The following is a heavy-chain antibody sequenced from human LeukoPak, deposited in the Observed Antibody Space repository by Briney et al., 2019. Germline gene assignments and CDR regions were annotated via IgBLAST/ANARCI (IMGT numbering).Heavy chain of an antibody. CDR3: ARARHDITMIVVVMTSVSYYLDV. J-gene: IGHJ6*03. CDR1: GGPFTGSN. Sequence: SETLSLTSAVCGGPFTGSNGTWIPQSPGKGLEWSGDLTPRGGAYFNASLKSRITVSVDTSKNPCSVKLRSGTAADTAVYYCARARHDITMIVVVMTSVSYYLDVWGKGTTVTVS. V-gene: IGHV4-34*01. CDR2: LTPRGGA. D-gene: IGHD3-22*01.